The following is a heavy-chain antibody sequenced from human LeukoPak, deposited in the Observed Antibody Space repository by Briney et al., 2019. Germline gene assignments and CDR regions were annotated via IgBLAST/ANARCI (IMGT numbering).Heavy chain of an antibody. V-gene: IGHV3-30-3*01. CDR2: ISYDGSNK. CDR1: GFTFSSYA. J-gene: IGHJ6*02. Sequence: GGSLRLSCAASGFTFSSYAMHWVRQAPGEGLEWVAVISYDGSNKYYADSVKGRFTISRDNSKNTLYLQMNSLRAEDTAVYYCAREHEAAAGPYYYYGMDVWGQGTTVTVSS. CDR3: AREHEAAAGPYYYYGMDV. D-gene: IGHD6-13*01.